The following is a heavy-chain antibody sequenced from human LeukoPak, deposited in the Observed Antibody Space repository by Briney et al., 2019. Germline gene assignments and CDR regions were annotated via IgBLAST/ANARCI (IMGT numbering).Heavy chain of an antibody. CDR1: VGPISSSSYY. CDR3: ARGWRGGRSSYYYYGMDV. CDR2: IYYSGST. D-gene: IGHD1-26*01. Sequence: PSETLSLTCTVSVGPISSSSYYWGWIRQPPGKGLEWIGSIYYSGSTYHNPSLKSPLTISVDTSKNQFSLKLSSVTAADTAVYYCARGWRGGRSSYYYYGMDVWGQGTTVTVSS. J-gene: IGHJ6*02. V-gene: IGHV4-39*01.